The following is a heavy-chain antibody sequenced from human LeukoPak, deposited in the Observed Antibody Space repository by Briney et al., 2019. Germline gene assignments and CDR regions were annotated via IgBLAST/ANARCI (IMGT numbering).Heavy chain of an antibody. CDR2: IKQDGSEK. V-gene: IGHV3-7*01. CDR1: GFTFSSYW. D-gene: IGHD6-25*01. J-gene: IGHJ4*02. CDR3: ARLGGRLGPPGY. Sequence: PGGSLRLSCAASGFTFSSYWMSWVRQAPGKELEWVANIKQDGSEKYYVDSVKGRFTISRDNAKNLLYLQMNSLRAEDTAVYYCARLGGRLGPPGYWGQGTLVTVPS.